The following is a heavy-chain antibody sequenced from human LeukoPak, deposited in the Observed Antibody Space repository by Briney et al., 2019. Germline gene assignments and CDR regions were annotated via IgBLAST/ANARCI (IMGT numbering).Heavy chain of an antibody. CDR2: IHSSGTIK. CDR3: ALLAVASDFDY. Sequence: PGGSLRLSCAVSGFPFSIYEMNWVRQAPGKGLEWVSNIHSSGTIKYYADSVKGRFSISRDNAKSSLYLQMHSLRVEDTAVYYCALLAVASDFDYWGQGALVTVSS. J-gene: IGHJ4*02. D-gene: IGHD6-19*01. V-gene: IGHV3-48*03. CDR1: GFPFSIYE.